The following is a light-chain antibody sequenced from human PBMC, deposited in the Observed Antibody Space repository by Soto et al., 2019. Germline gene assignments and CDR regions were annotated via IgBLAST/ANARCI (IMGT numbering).Light chain of an antibody. CDR3: SCNSSSSTTGV. Sequence: QSALTQPASMSGSPGQSITISCTGTSSDVGGYNYVSWYRQHPGKAPKLMIYDVNNRPSGVSNRFSGSKSGNTASLTISGLQAEEEVDYYCSCNSSSSTTGVFGGGTQLTVL. V-gene: IGLV2-14*03. J-gene: IGLJ2*01. CDR1: SSDVGGYNY. CDR2: DVN.